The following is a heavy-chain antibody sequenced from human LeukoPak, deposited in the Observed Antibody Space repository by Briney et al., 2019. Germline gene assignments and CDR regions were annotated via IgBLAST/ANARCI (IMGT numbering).Heavy chain of an antibody. Sequence: GVSLRLSCAASGFTVRSYSMNWVRQARGKGLEWVSSISSSSSYIYYADSVKGRFTISRDNAKNSLYLQMNSLRAEDTAVYYCARDLEGQWLVEGGYFDYWGQGTLVTVSS. CDR1: GFTVRSYS. V-gene: IGHV3-21*01. CDR3: ARDLEGQWLVEGGYFDY. D-gene: IGHD6-19*01. CDR2: ISSSSSYI. J-gene: IGHJ4*02.